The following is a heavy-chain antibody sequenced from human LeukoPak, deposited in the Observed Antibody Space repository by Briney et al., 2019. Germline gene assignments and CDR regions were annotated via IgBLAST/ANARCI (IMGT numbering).Heavy chain of an antibody. Sequence: KPSETLSLTCTVSGGSISSSSYYWGWIRQPPGKGLEWIGSIYYSGSTYYNPSLKSRVTISVDTSKNQFSLKLSSVTAADTAVYYCARTPLFGEPLGVDVWGKGTTVTVSS. CDR3: ARTPLFGEPLGVDV. CDR1: GGSISSSSYY. CDR2: IYYSGST. D-gene: IGHD3-10*02. J-gene: IGHJ6*04. V-gene: IGHV4-39*07.